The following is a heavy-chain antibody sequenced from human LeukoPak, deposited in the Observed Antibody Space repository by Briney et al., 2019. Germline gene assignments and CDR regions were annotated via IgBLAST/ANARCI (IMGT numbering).Heavy chain of an antibody. CDR1: GFTFSKYA. CDR2: ISGIGVVL. Sequence: SGGSLRLSCAASGFTFSKYAMSWVRQAPGKGLECVSGISGIGVVLYYVHSDKGRFTISRDNSKNTIYLQMNSLRADDTAVYYCARDRDGTGNYPLDYWGQGTLVIVSS. D-gene: IGHD3-10*01. J-gene: IGHJ4*02. CDR3: ARDRDGTGNYPLDY. V-gene: IGHV3-23*01.